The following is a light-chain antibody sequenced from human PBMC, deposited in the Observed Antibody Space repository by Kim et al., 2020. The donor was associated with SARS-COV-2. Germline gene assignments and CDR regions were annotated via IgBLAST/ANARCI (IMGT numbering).Light chain of an antibody. Sequence: GHSFTTSCTGTSSDVGGYNYVSWYQQHPGKAPKLMIYDVSKRPSGVPDRFSGSKSGNTASLTISGLQAEDEADYYCCSYAGSYSYVFGTGTKVTVL. CDR3: CSYAGSYSYV. CDR1: SSDVGGYNY. J-gene: IGLJ1*01. CDR2: DVS. V-gene: IGLV2-11*01.